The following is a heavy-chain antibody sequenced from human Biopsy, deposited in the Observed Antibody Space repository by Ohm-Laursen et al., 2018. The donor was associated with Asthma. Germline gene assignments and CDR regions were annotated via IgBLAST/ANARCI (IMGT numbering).Heavy chain of an antibody. V-gene: IGHV4-31*11. J-gene: IGHJ5*02. Sequence: TLSLTWAVSGASISSDGYYWFWVRQHPGKGLELIGYIYSSGGTYYNPSLKSRVTISMDRSKNQFSLKVNSVTAADTAVYYCAREAATAGFFDPWGQGSLATVSS. CDR3: AREAATAGFFDP. D-gene: IGHD6-13*01. CDR1: GASISSDGYY. CDR2: IYSSGGT.